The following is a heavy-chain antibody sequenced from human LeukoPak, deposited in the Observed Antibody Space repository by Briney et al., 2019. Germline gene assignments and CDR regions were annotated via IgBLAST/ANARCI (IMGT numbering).Heavy chain of an antibody. D-gene: IGHD2-2*01. J-gene: IGHJ4*02. CDR1: GGSISSGGYY. CDR2: IYHSGST. Sequence: SQTLSLTCTVSGGSISSGGYYWSWIRQPPGKGLEWIGYIYHSGSTYYNPSLKSRVTISVDRSKNQFSLKLNSVTAADTAVYYCASQPLGYCSSTSCYPFDYWGQGTLVTVSS. CDR3: ASQPLGYCSSTSCYPFDY. V-gene: IGHV4-30-2*01.